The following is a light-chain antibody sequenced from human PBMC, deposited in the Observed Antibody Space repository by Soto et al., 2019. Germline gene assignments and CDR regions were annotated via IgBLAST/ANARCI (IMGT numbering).Light chain of an antibody. V-gene: IGKV3-15*01. Sequence: EIVMTQSPPTLSVSPGERVTLSCRASLSVSSSLAWYQHKPGQAPSLLIYGTSTRASGVPARFSASGSGTEFTLTISSLESEDLAIYYCQQYNKWPATFGQGTNVENK. J-gene: IGKJ1*01. CDR2: GTS. CDR1: LSVSSS. CDR3: QQYNKWPAT.